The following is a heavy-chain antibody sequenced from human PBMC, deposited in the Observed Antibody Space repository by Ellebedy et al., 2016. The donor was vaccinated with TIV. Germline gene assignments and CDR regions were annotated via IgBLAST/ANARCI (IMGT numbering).Heavy chain of an antibody. CDR1: GDSISSYY. V-gene: IGHV4-4*07. CDR2: IYTSGIS. D-gene: IGHD1-1*01. J-gene: IGHJ4*02. Sequence: SETLSLXXSVSGDSISSYYWTWIRQPAGKGLEWIGRIYTSGISNYNPSLKSRVTMSVDTAKNQFSLRLTSVTAADTAVYYCAREASRGSFLANWGQGTLVTVFS. CDR3: AREASRGSFLAN.